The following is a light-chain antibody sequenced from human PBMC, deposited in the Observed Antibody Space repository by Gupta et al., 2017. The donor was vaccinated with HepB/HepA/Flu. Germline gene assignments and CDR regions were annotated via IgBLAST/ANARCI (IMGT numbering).Light chain of an antibody. CDR2: KAS. CDR1: QSISSW. Sequence: DIHMTQSPSTLSASVGDRVTITCRASQSISSWLAWYQQKPGKAPKLLIYKASSLESGVPSRFSGSGSGTESTLTISSLQPDDFATYYCQQYNSPSYTFGQGTKLEIK. J-gene: IGKJ2*01. CDR3: QQYNSPSYT. V-gene: IGKV1-5*03.